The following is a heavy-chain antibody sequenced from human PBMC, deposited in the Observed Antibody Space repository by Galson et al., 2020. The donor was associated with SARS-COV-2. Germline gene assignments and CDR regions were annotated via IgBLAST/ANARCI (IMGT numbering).Heavy chain of an antibody. J-gene: IGHJ5*02. CDR3: ASINCSGGSCYWFDP. V-gene: IGHV4-59*08. Sequence: SETPSLTCTVSGGSISSYYWSWIRQPPGKGLEWIGYIYYSGSTNYNPSLKSRVTISVDTSKNQFSLKLSSVTAADTAVYYCASINCSGGSCYWFDPWGQGTLVTVSS. CDR2: IYYSGST. CDR1: GGSISSYY. D-gene: IGHD2-15*01.